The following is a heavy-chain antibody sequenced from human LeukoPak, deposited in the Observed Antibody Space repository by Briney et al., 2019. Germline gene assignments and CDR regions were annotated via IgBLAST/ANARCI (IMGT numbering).Heavy chain of an antibody. CDR1: GYTPTELS. V-gene: IGHV1-24*01. Sequence: ASVTVSFKVSGYTPTELSMHWVRQAPGKGLEWMGGFDPEDGETIYAQKFQGRVTMTEDTSTDTAYMELSSLRSEDTAVYYCATDRSGWYSAFDIWGQGTMVTVSS. CDR3: ATDRSGWYSAFDI. D-gene: IGHD6-19*01. J-gene: IGHJ3*02. CDR2: FDPEDGET.